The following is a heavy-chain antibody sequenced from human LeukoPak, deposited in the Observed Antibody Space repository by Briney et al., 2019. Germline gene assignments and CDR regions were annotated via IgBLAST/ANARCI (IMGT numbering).Heavy chain of an antibody. CDR1: GYTFTGYY. V-gene: IGHV1-2*02. Sequence: PSVKVSCKASGYTFTGYYMHWVRQAPGQGLEWMGWINPNSGGTNYAQKFQGRVTMTRDTSISTAYMELSRLRSDDTALYYCARDSSGDAKFDSWGQGTLVTVSS. CDR3: ARDSSGDAKFDS. CDR2: INPNSGGT. J-gene: IGHJ5*01. D-gene: IGHD6-25*01.